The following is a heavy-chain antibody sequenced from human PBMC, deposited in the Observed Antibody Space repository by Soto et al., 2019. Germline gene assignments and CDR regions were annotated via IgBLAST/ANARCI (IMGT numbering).Heavy chain of an antibody. Sequence: ASVKASCKASGYTFTGYYMHCVRQAPKQGLEWMGWINPNSGGTNYAQKFQGWVTMTRDTSISTAYMELSRLRSDDTAVYYCARDLGSDFWSGYYSGLSWFDPWGQGTLVTVSS. D-gene: IGHD3-3*01. CDR1: GYTFTGYY. CDR3: ARDLGSDFWSGYYSGLSWFDP. V-gene: IGHV1-2*04. J-gene: IGHJ5*02. CDR2: INPNSGGT.